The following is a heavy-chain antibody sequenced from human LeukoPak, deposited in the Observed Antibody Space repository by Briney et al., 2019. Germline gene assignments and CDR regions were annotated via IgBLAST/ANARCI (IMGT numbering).Heavy chain of an antibody. CDR2: IYHSGST. CDR3: ARERSRGSMRGRGAGDY. CDR1: GGSISSSNW. D-gene: IGHD1-26*01. Sequence: PSETLSLTCAVSGGSISSSNWWSWVRQPPGKGLEWIGEIYHSGSTNYNPSLKSRVTISVDTSKNQFSLKLSSVTAADTAVYYCARERSRGSMRGRGAGDYWGQGTLVTVSS. V-gene: IGHV4-4*02. J-gene: IGHJ4*02.